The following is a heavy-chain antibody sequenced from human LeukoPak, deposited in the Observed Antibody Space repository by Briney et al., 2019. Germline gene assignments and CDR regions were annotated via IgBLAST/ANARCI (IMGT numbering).Heavy chain of an antibody. CDR2: IHYSGST. D-gene: IGHD2-8*01. V-gene: IGHV4-39*01. Sequence: SETLSLTCTVSGGTMTSNNYYWGWIRQPPGKGLEWIGNIHYSGSTYYSPSLKNRVTISVDTSKNQFSLRLKSVTAADTAVYYCWRPHCSNSVCSSSRVDFWGQGTLVTVSS. J-gene: IGHJ4*02. CDR1: GGTMTSNNYY. CDR3: WRPHCSNSVCSSSRVDF.